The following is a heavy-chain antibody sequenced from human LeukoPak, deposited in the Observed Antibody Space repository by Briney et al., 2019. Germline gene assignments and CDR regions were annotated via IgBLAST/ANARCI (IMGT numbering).Heavy chain of an antibody. Sequence: ASVKVSCKASGYTFTSFDINWVRQAAGQGLEWLGWMNPYTGKTGYAQKFQGRVTFTGDTSIRTAYMEVSSLTSEDTAVYYCARAPSPYYYDSSAYYSDYWGQGTLVTVSS. CDR2: MNPYTGKT. CDR1: GYTFTSFD. D-gene: IGHD3-22*01. J-gene: IGHJ4*02. V-gene: IGHV1-8*03. CDR3: ARAPSPYYYDSSAYYSDY.